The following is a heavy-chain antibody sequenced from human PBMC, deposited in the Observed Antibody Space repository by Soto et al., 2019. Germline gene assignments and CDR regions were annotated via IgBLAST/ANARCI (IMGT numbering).Heavy chain of an antibody. J-gene: IGHJ3*02. D-gene: IGHD3-22*01. CDR1: GFTFSSYE. CDR2: ISSSGSTI. V-gene: IGHV3-48*03. CDR3: ARDPTPYYYDSSGYGEDAFDI. Sequence: PGGSLRLSCAASGFTFSSYEMNWVRQAPGKGLEWVSYISSSGSTIYYADSVRGRFTISRDNAKNSPYLQMNSLRAEDTAVYYCARDPTPYYYDSSGYGEDAFDIWGQGTMVTVSS.